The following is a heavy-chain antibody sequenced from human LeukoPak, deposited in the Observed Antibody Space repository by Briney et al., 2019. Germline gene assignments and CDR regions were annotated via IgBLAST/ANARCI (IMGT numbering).Heavy chain of an antibody. D-gene: IGHD3-10*01. CDR2: IYYSGST. Sequence: PSETLSLTCTVSGGSFSSYYWSWIRQPPGRGLEWIGYIYYSGSTNYNPSLKSRVTISVDTSKNQFSLKLTSVTAADTAVYYCARQVGGDDLYYFDNWGQGILVTVSS. CDR1: GGSFSSYY. CDR3: ARQVGGDDLYYFDN. J-gene: IGHJ4*02. V-gene: IGHV4-59*08.